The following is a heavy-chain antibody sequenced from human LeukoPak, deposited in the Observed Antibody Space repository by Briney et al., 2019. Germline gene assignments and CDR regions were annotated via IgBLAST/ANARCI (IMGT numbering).Heavy chain of an antibody. CDR2: ISAYNGNT. CDR1: GYTFTSYG. Sequence: GASVKVSCKASGYTFTSYGISWVRQAPGQGLEWMGWISAYNGNTNYAQKLQGRVTMTTDTSTSTAYMELRSLRSDDTAVYYCARGGSNWNYRYYFEDWGQGTLVTVSS. D-gene: IGHD1-7*01. J-gene: IGHJ4*02. V-gene: IGHV1-18*01. CDR3: ARGGSNWNYRYYFED.